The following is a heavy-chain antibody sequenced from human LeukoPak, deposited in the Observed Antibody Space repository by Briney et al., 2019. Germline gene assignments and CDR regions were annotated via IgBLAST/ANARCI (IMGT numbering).Heavy chain of an antibody. V-gene: IGHV6-1*01. CDR1: GDSVSSNSAA. J-gene: IGHJ6*02. CDR2: TYYRSSWYT. D-gene: IGHD6-13*01. Sequence: SQTLSLTFAISGDSVSSNSAAWHWIRQSPSRGLEWLGRTYYRSSWYTDYAVSVKSRITINPDTSKNQFSLQLNSVTPEDTAVYYCGRGRFSSSYYFYYDMDVWGQGTTVTVSS. CDR3: GRGRFSSSYYFYYDMDV.